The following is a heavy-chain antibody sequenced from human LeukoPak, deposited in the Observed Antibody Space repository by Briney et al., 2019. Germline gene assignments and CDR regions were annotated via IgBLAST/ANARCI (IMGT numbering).Heavy chain of an antibody. J-gene: IGHJ3*02. CDR3: ARDQYYYGSGSYSGAFDI. CDR2: IYHSGST. Sequence: PSQTLSLTCAVSGGSISSGGYSWSWIQQPPGKGLEWIGYIYHSGSTYYNPSLKSRVTISVDRSKNQFSLKLSSVTAADTAVYYCARDQYYYGSGSYSGAFDIWGQGTMVTVSS. V-gene: IGHV4-30-2*01. CDR1: GGSISSGGYS. D-gene: IGHD3-10*01.